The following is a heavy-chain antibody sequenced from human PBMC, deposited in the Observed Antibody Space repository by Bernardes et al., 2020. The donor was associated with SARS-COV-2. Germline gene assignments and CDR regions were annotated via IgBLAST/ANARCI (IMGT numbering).Heavy chain of an antibody. D-gene: IGHD1-26*01. CDR2: ISGSGGST. J-gene: IGHJ1*01. Sequence: GGSLRLSCAASGFTFSSYAMSWVRQAPGKGLEWVSAISGSGGSTYYADSVKGRFTISRDNSKNTLYLQMNSLRAEDTAVYYCANQIVGATGSFQHWGQGTLVTVSS. CDR3: ANQIVGATGSFQH. V-gene: IGHV3-23*01. CDR1: GFTFSSYA.